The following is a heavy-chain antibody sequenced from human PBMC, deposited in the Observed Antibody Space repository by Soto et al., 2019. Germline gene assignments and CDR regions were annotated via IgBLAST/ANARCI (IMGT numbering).Heavy chain of an antibody. CDR2: IGTAGDT. V-gene: IGHV3-13*01. Sequence: PGGSLRLSCAASGFTFSSYDMHWVRQATGKGLEWVSAIGTAGDTYYPGSVKGRFTISRENAKNSLYLQMSSLRAGDTAVYYCARGVDTAMVTYYYYGMDVWGQGTTVTVSS. CDR3: ARGVDTAMVTYYYYGMDV. D-gene: IGHD5-18*01. CDR1: GFTFSSYD. J-gene: IGHJ6*02.